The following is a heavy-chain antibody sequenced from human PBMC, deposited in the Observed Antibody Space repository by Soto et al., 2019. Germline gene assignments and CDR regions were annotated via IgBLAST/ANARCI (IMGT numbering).Heavy chain of an antibody. D-gene: IGHD2-2*01. CDR1: GGSFSGYY. CDR3: ARGGPRDVVVPAAMQGAFDI. J-gene: IGHJ3*02. Sequence: SETLSLTCAVYGGSFSGYYWSWIRQPPGKGLEWIGEINHSGSTNYNPSLKSRVTISVDTSKNQFSLKLSSVTAADTAVYYCARGGPRDVVVPAAMQGAFDIWGQGPMVTVS. CDR2: INHSGST. V-gene: IGHV4-34*01.